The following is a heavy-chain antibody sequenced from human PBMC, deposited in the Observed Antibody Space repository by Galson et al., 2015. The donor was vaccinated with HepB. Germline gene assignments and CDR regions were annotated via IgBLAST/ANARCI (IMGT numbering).Heavy chain of an antibody. D-gene: IGHD1-14*01. Sequence: SLRLSCAASGFTFSTYSMTWVRQAPGKGLEWVSYISGRSSTVYYADSVKGRFTISRDNAKNSLYLQMNSLRAEDTAVYFCSRDSRSYHENHYFDYWGQGTLVTVSS. J-gene: IGHJ4*02. CDR1: GFTFSTYS. CDR2: ISGRSSTV. CDR3: SRDSRSYHENHYFDY. V-gene: IGHV3-48*04.